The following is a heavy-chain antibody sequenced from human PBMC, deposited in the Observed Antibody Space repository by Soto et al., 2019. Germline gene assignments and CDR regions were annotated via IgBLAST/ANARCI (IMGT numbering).Heavy chain of an antibody. CDR3: ARDYCSRTDCPNYDMDV. V-gene: IGHV3-11*01. J-gene: IGHJ6*02. Sequence: TGGSLRLSCAASGFIFSDYYMTWVRQAPGKGLEWVACISSLASAIHYADSVKGRFTVSRDNAKKSLYLQMNSLRAEDTAVYYCARDYCSRTDCPNYDMDVWGQGTTVTVS. D-gene: IGHD2-2*01. CDR1: GFIFSDYY. CDR2: ISSLASAI.